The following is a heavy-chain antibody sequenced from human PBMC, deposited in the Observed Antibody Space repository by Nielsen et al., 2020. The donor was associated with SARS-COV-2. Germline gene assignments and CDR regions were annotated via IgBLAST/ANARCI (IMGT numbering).Heavy chain of an antibody. CDR2: IYYSGYS. V-gene: IGHV4-30-4*01. CDR1: GASVSSGDYY. Sequence: SETLSLTCTVSGASVSSGDYYWSWVRQPPGKGLEWIGFIYYSGYSRYNPSLKSRPTILLDTSTNQFSLRLRSVTAGDTASYYCARVAYGSGSYNWIDPWGQGILVTVSS. J-gene: IGHJ5*02. D-gene: IGHD3-10*01. CDR3: ARVAYGSGSYNWIDP.